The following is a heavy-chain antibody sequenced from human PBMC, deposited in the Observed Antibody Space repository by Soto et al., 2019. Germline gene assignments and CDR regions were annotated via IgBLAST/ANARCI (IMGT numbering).Heavy chain of an antibody. CDR1: GFTFSTYS. CDR2: ISSSSSYI. CDR3: ARYDSSGYYWPYYYYGMDV. Sequence: EVQLVESGGGLVKPGGSLRLSCAASGFTFSTYSMNWVRQAPGKGLEWVSSISSSSSYIYYADSVKGRFTISRDNAKKSLYLQMNGLRAEDTAVYYCARYDSSGYYWPYYYYGMDVWGQGTTVTVSS. D-gene: IGHD3-22*01. J-gene: IGHJ6*02. V-gene: IGHV3-21*01.